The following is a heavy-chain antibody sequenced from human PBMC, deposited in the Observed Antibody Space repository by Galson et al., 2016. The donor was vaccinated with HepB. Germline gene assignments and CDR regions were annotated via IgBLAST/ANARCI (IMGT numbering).Heavy chain of an antibody. D-gene: IGHD2-15*01. J-gene: IGHJ4*02. CDR3: TKGDCSGGMCYSDY. CDR1: GFTFSSYG. Sequence: SLRLSCAASGFTFSSYGMHWVRQAPGKGLEWVAVIWYDGSKKYYADSVKGRFTISRDNSKNTLYLQMNSLRAEDTAVYYCTKGDCSGGMCYSDYWGQGTLVTVSS. V-gene: IGHV3-33*06. CDR2: IWYDGSKK.